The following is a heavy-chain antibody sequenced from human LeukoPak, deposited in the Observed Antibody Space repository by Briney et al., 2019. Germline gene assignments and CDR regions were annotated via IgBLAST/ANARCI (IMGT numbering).Heavy chain of an antibody. Sequence: GGSLRLSCAASGFTFSTYSMNWVRQATGQGLDWISSISSISSYIYYADSVKGRFTISRDNAKNSLYLQMNSLRAEDTAVYYCARAPGGYCSGGSCYEDYWGQGTLVTVSS. CDR2: ISSISSYI. D-gene: IGHD2-15*01. CDR1: GFTFSTYS. V-gene: IGHV3-21*01. CDR3: ARAPGGYCSGGSCYEDY. J-gene: IGHJ4*02.